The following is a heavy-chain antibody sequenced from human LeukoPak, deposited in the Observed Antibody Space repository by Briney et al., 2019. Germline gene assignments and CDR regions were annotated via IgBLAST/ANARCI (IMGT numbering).Heavy chain of an antibody. Sequence: GASVKVSCKASGYTFTSYDINWVRQATGQGLKWMGWMNPNSGNTGYAQKFQGRVTMTRDTSTSTVYMELSSLRSEDTAVYYCARDSLVVVAATFWFDPWGQGTLVTVSS. CDR2: MNPNSGNT. D-gene: IGHD2-15*01. V-gene: IGHV1-8*01. CDR3: ARDSLVVVAATFWFDP. J-gene: IGHJ5*02. CDR1: GYTFTSYD.